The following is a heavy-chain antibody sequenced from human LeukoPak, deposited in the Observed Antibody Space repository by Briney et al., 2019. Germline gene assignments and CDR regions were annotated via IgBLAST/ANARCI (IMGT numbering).Heavy chain of an antibody. CDR2: ISYDGSNK. D-gene: IGHD6-19*01. CDR3: AKDEGGSGWTALFVP. CDR1: GFTFSSYG. V-gene: IGHV3-30*18. J-gene: IGHJ5*02. Sequence: GGSLRLSCAASGFTFSSYGMHWVRQAPGKGLEWVAVISYDGSNKYYADSVKGRFTISRDNSKNTLYLQMNSLRAEDTAVYYCAKDEGGSGWTALFVPWGEGGQVTVSS.